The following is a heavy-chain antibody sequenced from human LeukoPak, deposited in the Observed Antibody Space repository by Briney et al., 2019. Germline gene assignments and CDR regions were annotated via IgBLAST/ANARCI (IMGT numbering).Heavy chain of an antibody. V-gene: IGHV1-2*04. D-gene: IGHD3-22*01. Sequence: VXVSCTASGXXXXGXXXHWVXXAPGXXLXXMXXXNPNSGGTNYAQKFQGWVTMTRGTSISTAYMELSRLRSDDTAVYYCARQMRDSSGYYYGMDVWGQGTTVTVSS. CDR1: GXXXXGXX. CDR2: XNPNSGGT. CDR3: ARQMRDSSGYYYGMDV. J-gene: IGHJ6*02.